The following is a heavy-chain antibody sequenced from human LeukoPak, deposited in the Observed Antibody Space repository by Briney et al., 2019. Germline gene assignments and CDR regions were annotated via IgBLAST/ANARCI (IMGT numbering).Heavy chain of an antibody. Sequence: SETLSLTCAVYGGSFSGYYWSWIRQPPGKGLEWIGEINHSGGTNYNPSLKSRVTISVDTSKNQFSLKLSSVTAADTAVYYCASGRKFLRVLGYWGQGTLVTVSS. CDR1: GGSFSGYY. CDR3: ASGRKFLRVLGY. CDR2: INHSGGT. D-gene: IGHD3-9*01. V-gene: IGHV4-34*01. J-gene: IGHJ4*02.